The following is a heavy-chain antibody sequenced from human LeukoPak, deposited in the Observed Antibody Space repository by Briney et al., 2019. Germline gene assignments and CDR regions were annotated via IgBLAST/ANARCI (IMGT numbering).Heavy chain of an antibody. CDR1: GGSISRYY. CDR3: ARGGNNCSGGSCYSVATDY. CDR2: IYYSGST. V-gene: IGHV4-59*12. J-gene: IGHJ4*02. Sequence: SETLSLTCAVSGGSISRYYWSWIRQPPGKGLEWIGYIYYSGSTNYNPSLKSRVTISVDTSKNQFSLKLSSVTAADTAVYYCARGGNNCSGGSCYSVATDYWGQGTLVTVSS. D-gene: IGHD2-15*01.